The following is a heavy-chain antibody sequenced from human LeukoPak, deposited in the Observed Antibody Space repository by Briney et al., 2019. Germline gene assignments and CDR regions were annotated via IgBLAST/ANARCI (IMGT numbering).Heavy chain of an antibody. CDR3: ARSIWFGELLPDY. V-gene: IGHV4-59*08. J-gene: IGHJ4*02. D-gene: IGHD3-10*01. Sequence: SETLSLTCTVSGGSISSYYWSWIRQPPGKGLEWIGNIYYSGSTNYNPSLKSRVTISVDTSKNQFSLKLSSVTAADTAVYYCARSIWFGELLPDYWGQGTLVTVSS. CDR1: GGSISSYY. CDR2: IYYSGST.